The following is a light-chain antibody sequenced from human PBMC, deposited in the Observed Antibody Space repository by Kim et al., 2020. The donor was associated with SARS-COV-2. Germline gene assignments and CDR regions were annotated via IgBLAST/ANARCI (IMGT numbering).Light chain of an antibody. CDR1: SLRSYY. V-gene: IGLV3-19*01. Sequence: VALGQTVRITCQGDSLRSYYATWYQQKPGQAPILVIYGKNNRPSVIPDRFSGSSSGNTASLTITGIQAGDEADYYCNSRDSNDNVVFGGGTQLTVL. CDR2: GKN. CDR3: NSRDSNDNVV. J-gene: IGLJ2*01.